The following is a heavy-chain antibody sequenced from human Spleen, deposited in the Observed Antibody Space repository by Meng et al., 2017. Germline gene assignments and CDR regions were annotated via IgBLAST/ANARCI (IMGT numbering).Heavy chain of an antibody. J-gene: IGHJ4*02. Sequence: QVQLQQSGPGLEKPSQTLSLTCAISGDSVSSNSAAWNWLRQSPSRGLQLLGRTYYRSKWYDDYAVSVKSRITITPDTSKNQFSLQLNSVTPEDTAVYYCARQEGAFDYWGQGTLVTVSS. CDR2: TYYRSKWYD. D-gene: IGHD3-16*01. CDR3: ARQEGAFDY. CDR1: GDSVSSNSAA. V-gene: IGHV6-1*01.